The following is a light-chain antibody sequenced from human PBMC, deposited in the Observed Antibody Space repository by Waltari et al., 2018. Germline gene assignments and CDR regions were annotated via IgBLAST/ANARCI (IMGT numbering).Light chain of an antibody. V-gene: IGLV2-23*02. Sequence: QSALTQPASVSGSPGQSITISCTGTSSDVGNFHLVPWYQQHPGKVPKLIIYEVSKRPSGVSNHFSGSKSGNTASLTISGLRAEDEADYYCCSYAGSRTYVFGTGTKVTVL. CDR2: EVS. J-gene: IGLJ1*01. CDR1: SSDVGNFHL. CDR3: CSYAGSRTYV.